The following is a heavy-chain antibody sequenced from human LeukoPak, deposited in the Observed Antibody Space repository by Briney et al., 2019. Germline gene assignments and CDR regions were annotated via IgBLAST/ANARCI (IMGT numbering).Heavy chain of an antibody. Sequence: GGSLRLSCAASGFTFSSYWMHWVRQAPGKGPVWVSRINNDGSGTTYADSVKGRFTISRDNAKNALYLQMNSLRTEDTAFYYCAKDQTSGIADPFDSWGQGTLVTVSS. J-gene: IGHJ5*01. CDR1: GFTFSSYW. V-gene: IGHV3-74*01. D-gene: IGHD6-13*01. CDR3: AKDQTSGIADPFDS. CDR2: INNDGSGT.